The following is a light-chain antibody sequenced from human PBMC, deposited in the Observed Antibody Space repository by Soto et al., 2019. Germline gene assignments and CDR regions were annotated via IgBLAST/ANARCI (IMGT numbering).Light chain of an antibody. CDR1: SSNIGNNA. V-gene: IGLV1-36*01. J-gene: IGLJ1*01. CDR2: YDD. Sequence: QSVLTQPPSVSEVPRQRVTISCSGSSSNIGNNAVNWYQQLPGKAPKLLIYYDDLLPSGVSDRFSGSKSGTSASLAISGLQSEDEADYYCAAWDDSLNGPSYVFGTGTKVTVL. CDR3: AAWDDSLNGPSYV.